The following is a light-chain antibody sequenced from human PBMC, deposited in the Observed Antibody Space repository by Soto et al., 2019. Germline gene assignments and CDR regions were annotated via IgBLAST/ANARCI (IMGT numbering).Light chain of an antibody. CDR3: QSHDSSLNSWV. Sequence: QSVLTQPPSTSGAPGQRVTISCTGSSSNIGAAYDVHWYQHLPGTAPKLLIYGNTNRPSGVPDRFSGSKSGTSASLAITGLQAEDEADYYCQSHDSSLNSWVFGGGTKLTVL. J-gene: IGLJ3*02. CDR2: GNT. CDR1: SSNIGAAYD. V-gene: IGLV1-40*01.